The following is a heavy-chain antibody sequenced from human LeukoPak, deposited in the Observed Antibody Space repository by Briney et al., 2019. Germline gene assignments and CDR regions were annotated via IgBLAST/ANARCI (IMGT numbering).Heavy chain of an antibody. CDR2: MYYSGTT. J-gene: IGHJ3*02. V-gene: IGHV4-59*12. CDR3: ARDSGDYTGSSNI. CDR1: GGSISSYY. D-gene: IGHD4-17*01. Sequence: ETLSLTCTVSGGSISSYYWSWIRQPPRKGLEGIGNMYYSGTTTYNPALKSRVTMSVDTSKNQFSLKLSSVTAADTAVYYCARDSGDYTGSSNIGGQGTMVTVSS.